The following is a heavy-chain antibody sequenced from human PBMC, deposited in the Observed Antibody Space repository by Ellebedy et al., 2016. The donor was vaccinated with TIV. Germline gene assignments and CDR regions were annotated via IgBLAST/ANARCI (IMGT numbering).Heavy chain of an antibody. D-gene: IGHD2/OR15-2a*01. J-gene: IGHJ4*02. CDR2: IDPSDSST. CDR1: GYSFSTYW. CDR3: ARTDETTDFDY. V-gene: IGHV5-10-1*01. Sequence: PGGSLRLSCKGSGYSFSTYWITWVRQMPGKGLEWMGRIDPSDSSTDYSPSFHGHVTISADKSISTAFLQWGSLKASDTAMYYCARTDETTDFDYWGPGTLVTVSS.